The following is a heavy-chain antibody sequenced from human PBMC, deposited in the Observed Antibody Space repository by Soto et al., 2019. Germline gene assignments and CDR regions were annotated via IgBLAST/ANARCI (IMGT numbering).Heavy chain of an antibody. CDR2: IGTKADP. CDR1: GFSFSTYD. Sequence: LRLSCAASGFSFSTYDMYWVRQGTGKGLEWVSAIGTKADPFYPDSVKGRFTISRENAKNSLYLQMNSLRAGDTAVYYCARSPSGSFPSGNAFDLWGQGTMVTVSS. V-gene: IGHV3-13*05. CDR3: ARSPSGSFPSGNAFDL. J-gene: IGHJ3*01. D-gene: IGHD1-26*01.